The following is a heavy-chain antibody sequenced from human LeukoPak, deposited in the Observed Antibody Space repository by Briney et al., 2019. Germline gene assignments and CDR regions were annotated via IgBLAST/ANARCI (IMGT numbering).Heavy chain of an antibody. Sequence: GGSLRLSCAASGFTFSSYAMSWARQAPGKGLEWVSAISGSGGSTYYAHSAKGRFTISRDDSKNTLYLQMNSLRAEDTAVYYCAKAASGSSWYRYYYYYYMDVWGKGTTVTVSS. CDR2: ISGSGGST. V-gene: IGHV3-23*01. CDR3: AKAASGSSWYRYYYYYYMDV. J-gene: IGHJ6*03. D-gene: IGHD6-13*01. CDR1: GFTFSSYA.